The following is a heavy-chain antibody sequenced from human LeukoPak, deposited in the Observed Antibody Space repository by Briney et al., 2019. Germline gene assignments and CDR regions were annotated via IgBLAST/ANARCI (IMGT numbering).Heavy chain of an antibody. V-gene: IGHV1-46*01. CDR2: INPSSGNT. Sequence: ASVKVSCKASGYTFTSYYMHWVRQAPGQGLEWMGIINPSSGNTNYAQKSQGRVTMTRDMSTSTVYMELSSLRSEDTAAYYCARDGGYGDYYFDYWGQGTLVTVSS. CDR3: ARDGGYGDYYFDY. J-gene: IGHJ4*02. CDR1: GYTFTSYY. D-gene: IGHD4-17*01.